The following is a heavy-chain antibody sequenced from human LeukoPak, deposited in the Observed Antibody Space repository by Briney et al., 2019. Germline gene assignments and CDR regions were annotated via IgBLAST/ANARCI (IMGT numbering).Heavy chain of an antibody. D-gene: IGHD1-26*01. J-gene: IGHJ4*02. Sequence: GGSLRLSCAASGFAFSSYAMTWVRRAPGKGLEWVSTFSGGGSTKYYADSVKGRFTISRDNSKNTLYLQMNSLRAEDTAVYYCARDMSGSYYYWGQGTLVTVSS. V-gene: IGHV3-23*01. CDR2: FSGGGSTK. CDR3: ARDMSGSYYY. CDR1: GFAFSSYA.